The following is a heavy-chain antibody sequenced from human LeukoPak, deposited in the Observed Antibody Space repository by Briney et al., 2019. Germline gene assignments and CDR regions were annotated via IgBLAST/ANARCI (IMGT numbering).Heavy chain of an antibody. Sequence: ASVKVSCKASGYTFTGFYMHWVRQAPGQGLEWMGWISAYNGNANYAQNLQGRVSMTTDTSTSTAYMDLRSLRFDDTAVYYCAREGQAYYYGSGSYAFDYWGQGTLVTVS. V-gene: IGHV1-18*04. CDR2: ISAYNGNA. CDR1: GYTFTGFY. CDR3: AREGQAYYYGSGSYAFDY. J-gene: IGHJ4*02. D-gene: IGHD3-10*01.